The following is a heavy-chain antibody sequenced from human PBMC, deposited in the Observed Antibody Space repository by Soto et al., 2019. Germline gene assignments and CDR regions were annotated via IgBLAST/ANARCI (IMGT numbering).Heavy chain of an antibody. CDR3: AKDRRDSSSWYYFDY. D-gene: IGHD6-13*01. CDR1: GFTFDDYA. J-gene: IGHJ4*02. CDR2: ISWNSGSI. Sequence: PGGSLRLSCAASGFTFDDYAMHWVRQAPGKGLEWVSGISWNSGSIGYADSVKGRFTISRDNAKNSLYLQMNSLRAEDTALYYCAKDRRDSSSWYYFDYWGPGTLVTVSS. V-gene: IGHV3-9*01.